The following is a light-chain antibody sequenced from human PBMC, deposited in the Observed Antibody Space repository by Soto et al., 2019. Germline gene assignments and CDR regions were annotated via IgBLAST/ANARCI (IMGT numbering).Light chain of an antibody. J-gene: IGLJ1*01. Sequence: QSALTQPPSASGSPGQLVTISCTGTSSDIGAYNYVSWYQHHPGKAPKLMIYDVTKRPSGVPDRFSGSRSGNTASLTVSGLQAEYEADYYCSSYAVNNNFVFGTGTKLTVL. V-gene: IGLV2-8*01. CDR2: DVT. CDR1: SSDIGAYNY. CDR3: SSYAVNNNFV.